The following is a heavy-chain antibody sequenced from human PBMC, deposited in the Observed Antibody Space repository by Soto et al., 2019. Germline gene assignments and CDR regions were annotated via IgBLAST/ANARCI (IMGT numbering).Heavy chain of an antibody. D-gene: IGHD2-15*01. CDR1: GGSFSGYY. J-gene: IGHJ6*02. CDR2: INHSGST. Sequence: SETLSLTCAVYGGSFSGYYWSWIRQPPGKGLEWIGEINHSGSTNYNPSLKSRVTISVDTSKNQFSLKLSSVTAADTAVYYCARSGVVVAATNNYYYYSMDVWGQGTTVTVSS. V-gene: IGHV4-34*01. CDR3: ARSGVVVAATNNYYYYSMDV.